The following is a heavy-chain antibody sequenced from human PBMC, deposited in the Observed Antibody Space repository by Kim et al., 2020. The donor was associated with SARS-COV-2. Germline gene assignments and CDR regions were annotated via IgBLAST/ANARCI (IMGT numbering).Heavy chain of an antibody. V-gene: IGHV3-73*01. J-gene: IGHJ4*02. D-gene: IGHD6-13*01. Sequence: KGRFTISRDDSKNTGYLQMNSLKTEDTAVYYCTRRHSPPPGYSSSWGTEDWGQGTLVTVSS. CDR3: TRRHSPPPGYSSSWGTED.